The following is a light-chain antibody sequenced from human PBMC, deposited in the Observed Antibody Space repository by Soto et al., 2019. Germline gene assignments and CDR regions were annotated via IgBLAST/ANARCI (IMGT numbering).Light chain of an antibody. Sequence: AIQMTQSPSSLSASVGDRVTITCRASQYIRNDLGWYQQKPGKAPKLLIFASSSLQSGVPSRFSGSGSGTAFTLTISGLQTEDFATYYCVQDYDYPRTFGQGTKVEIK. CDR2: ASS. J-gene: IGKJ1*01. CDR1: QYIRND. CDR3: VQDYDYPRT. V-gene: IGKV1-6*01.